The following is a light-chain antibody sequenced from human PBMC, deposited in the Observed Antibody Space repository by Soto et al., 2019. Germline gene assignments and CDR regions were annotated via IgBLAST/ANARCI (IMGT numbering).Light chain of an antibody. CDR2: DVS. V-gene: IGLV2-14*01. Sequence: QSVLTQPASVSGSPGKSITISCAGTSSDVGAYTYVSWYQQRPGKAPKLMIYDVSNRPSGVSNRFSGSKSGNTAFLIISGLQAEDEADYYCTSYTSNSTPYVFGGGTKGTV. CDR1: SSDVGAYTY. J-gene: IGLJ1*01. CDR3: TSYTSNSTPYV.